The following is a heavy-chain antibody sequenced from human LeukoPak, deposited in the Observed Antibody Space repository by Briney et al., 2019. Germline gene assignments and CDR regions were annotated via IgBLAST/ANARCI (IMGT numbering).Heavy chain of an antibody. D-gene: IGHD5-18*01. Sequence: SETLPLTCTVSGGSISSYYWSWIRQPPGKGLEWIGYIYYSGSTNYNPSLKSRVTISVDTSKNQFSLKLSSVTAADTAVYYCARGSWIQLWLLGDDAFDIWGQGTMVTVSS. CDR1: GGSISSYY. V-gene: IGHV4-59*01. CDR3: ARGSWIQLWLLGDDAFDI. J-gene: IGHJ3*02. CDR2: IYYSGST.